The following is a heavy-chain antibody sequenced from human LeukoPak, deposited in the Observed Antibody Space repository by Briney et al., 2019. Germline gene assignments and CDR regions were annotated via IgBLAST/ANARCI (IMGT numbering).Heavy chain of an antibody. CDR2: IYHSGST. Sequence: KPSETLSLTCAVSGYSISSGYYWGWIRQPPGKGLEWIGSIYHSGSTYYNPSLKSRVTISVDTSKNQFSLKLSSVTAADTAVYYCARAITMMYNWFDPWGQGTLVTVSS. CDR1: GYSISSGYY. V-gene: IGHV4-38-2*01. CDR3: ARAITMMYNWFDP. J-gene: IGHJ5*02. D-gene: IGHD3-22*01.